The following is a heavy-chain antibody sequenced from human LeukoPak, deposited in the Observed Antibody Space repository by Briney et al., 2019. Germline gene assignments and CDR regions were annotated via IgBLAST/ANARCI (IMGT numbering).Heavy chain of an antibody. J-gene: IGHJ3*02. Sequence: SQTLSLTCAISGDSVSSNSATWNWIRQSPSKGLEWLGRTYYRSEWYNDYALSVKSRIFINPDTSKNQFSLQLNSMTPEDTAVYYCARRRAADNAFDIWGQGTMVTVSS. CDR3: ARRRAADNAFDI. V-gene: IGHV6-1*01. CDR2: TYYRSEWYN. D-gene: IGHD6-25*01. CDR1: GDSVSSNSAT.